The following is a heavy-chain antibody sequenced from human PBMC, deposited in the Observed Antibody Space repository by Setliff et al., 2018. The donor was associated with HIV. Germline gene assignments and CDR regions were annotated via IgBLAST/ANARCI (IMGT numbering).Heavy chain of an antibody. D-gene: IGHD4-17*01. CDR2: IYYSGST. CDR3: ARDPPGYGDSNDY. V-gene: IGHV4-28*03. CDR1: GGSISSSNW. J-gene: IGHJ4*02. Sequence: SETLSLTCTVSGGSISSSNWWGWIRQSPGKGLEWIGYIYYSGSTNYNPSLKSRVTISIDTSKNQFSLRLHSVTAADTAVYYCARDPPGYGDSNDYWGQGTLVTVSS.